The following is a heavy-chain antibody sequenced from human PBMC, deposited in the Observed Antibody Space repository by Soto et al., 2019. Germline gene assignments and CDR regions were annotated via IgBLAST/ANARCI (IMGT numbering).Heavy chain of an antibody. CDR1: GYTFISYG. CDR2: ISAYNGNT. V-gene: IGHV1-18*01. Sequence: QVHLVQSGAEVKEPGASVKVSCKASGYTFISYGISWVRQAPGQGLEWMGWISAYNGNTNYAQQLQGRVTMTTDTSTSPGYMELRSLRSDDTAVYYWASDVIVGATSTPFDYWGQGTLVTVSS. D-gene: IGHD1-26*01. J-gene: IGHJ4*02. CDR3: ASDVIVGATSTPFDY.